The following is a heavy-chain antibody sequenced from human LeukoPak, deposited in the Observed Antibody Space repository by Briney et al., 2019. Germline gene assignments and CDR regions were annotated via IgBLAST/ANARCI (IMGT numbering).Heavy chain of an antibody. CDR1: GFTFSSYS. CDR2: ISTSSSYI. Sequence: GGSLRLSCTASGFTFSSYSMNWVRQAPGKGLEWVSSISTSSSYIYYADSVKGRFTISRDNAKNSLYLQMNSLRAEDTAVYYCARDLHYYDSSGYGAFDIWGQGTMVTVSS. CDR3: ARDLHYYDSSGYGAFDI. V-gene: IGHV3-21*01. J-gene: IGHJ3*02. D-gene: IGHD3-22*01.